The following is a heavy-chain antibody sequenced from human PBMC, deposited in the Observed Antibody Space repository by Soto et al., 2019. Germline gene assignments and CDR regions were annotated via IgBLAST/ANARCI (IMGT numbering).Heavy chain of an antibody. CDR1: GGCISRGYYY. Sequence: SQTLSLTCTVSGGCISRGYYYWCWIRQPPGKGLEWIGYIYYSGSTYYNPSLKSRVTISVDTSKNQFSLKLSSVTAADTAVYYCARDSSSSPYYYGMDVWGQGTTVTVSS. CDR2: IYYSGST. D-gene: IGHD6-6*01. V-gene: IGHV4-30-4*01. J-gene: IGHJ6*02. CDR3: ARDSSSSPYYYGMDV.